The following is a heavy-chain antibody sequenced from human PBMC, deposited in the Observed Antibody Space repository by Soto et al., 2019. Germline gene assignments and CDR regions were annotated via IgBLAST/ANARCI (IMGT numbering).Heavy chain of an antibody. V-gene: IGHV4-31*03. CDR3: AREKEDDSGDYNAFDV. J-gene: IGHJ3*01. CDR1: GDSINNGDCY. D-gene: IGHD4-17*01. Sequence: QVQLQESGPGLVKPSQTLSLTCTVSGDSINNGDCYWSWLRQLPGKGLEWIGYIYYSGTKYYNPSLKRRVSMSVDTSKIQFSLNLTSVTAADTAVYYCAREKEDDSGDYNAFDVWGQGTVVTVSS. CDR2: IYYSGTK.